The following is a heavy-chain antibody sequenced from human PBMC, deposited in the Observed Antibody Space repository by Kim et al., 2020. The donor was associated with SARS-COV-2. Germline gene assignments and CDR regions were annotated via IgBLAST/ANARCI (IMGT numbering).Heavy chain of an antibody. Sequence: ASVKVSCKASGYTFTSYAMNWVRQAPGQGLEWMGWINTNTGNPTYAQGFTGRFVFSLDTSVSTAYLQISSLKAEDTAVYYCARVIRPGLELFLGNYYGMDVWGQGTTVTVSS. J-gene: IGHJ6*02. CDR1: GYTFTSYA. CDR3: ARVIRPGLELFLGNYYGMDV. D-gene: IGHD3-3*01. V-gene: IGHV7-4-1*02. CDR2: INTNTGNP.